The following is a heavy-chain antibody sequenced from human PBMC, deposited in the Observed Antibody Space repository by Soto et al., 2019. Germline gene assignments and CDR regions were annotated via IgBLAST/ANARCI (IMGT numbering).Heavy chain of an antibody. D-gene: IGHD6-19*01. J-gene: IGHJ4*02. Sequence: GGSLRLSCGASGFTLSNYWMHWVRQTPGKGLVWVSRINSDGSSTAYADSVRGRFTIFKDNGKNTLYLQMNSLRAEDTAVYYCARDPAPSGWYDYWGQGTLVTVSS. CDR3: ARDPAPSGWYDY. CDR1: GFTLSNYW. CDR2: INSDGSST. V-gene: IGHV3-74*01.